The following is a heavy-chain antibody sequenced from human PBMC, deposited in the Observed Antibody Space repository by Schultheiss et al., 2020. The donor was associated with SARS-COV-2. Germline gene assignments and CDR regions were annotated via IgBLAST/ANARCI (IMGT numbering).Heavy chain of an antibody. D-gene: IGHD3-16*01. CDR1: GGSFSGYY. V-gene: IGHV4-59*01. Sequence: GSLRLSCAVYGGSFSGYYWSWIRQPPGKGLEWIGYIYYSGSTNYNPSLKSRVTISVDTSKNQFSLKLSSVTAADTAVYYCARSVWGGTVGWGQGTLVTVSS. CDR3: ARSVWGGTVG. CDR2: IYYSGST. J-gene: IGHJ4*02.